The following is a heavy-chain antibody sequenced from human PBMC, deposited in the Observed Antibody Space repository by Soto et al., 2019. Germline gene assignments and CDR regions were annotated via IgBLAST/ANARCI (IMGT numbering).Heavy chain of an antibody. V-gene: IGHV3-30*18. Sequence: GESLKISCAASGFTFSSYGMHWVRQAPGKGLEWVAVISYDGSNKYYADSVKGRFTISRDNSKNTLYLQMNSLRAEDTAVYYCAKEGEDWNYDYYYMDVWGKGTTVTVSS. D-gene: IGHD1-1*01. CDR1: GFTFSSYG. CDR3: AKEGEDWNYDYYYMDV. CDR2: ISYDGSNK. J-gene: IGHJ6*03.